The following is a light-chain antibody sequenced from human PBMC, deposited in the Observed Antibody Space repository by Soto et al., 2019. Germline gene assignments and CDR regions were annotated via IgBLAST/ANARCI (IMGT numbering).Light chain of an antibody. V-gene: IGKV3-15*01. CDR3: QQYNNWPFT. CDR2: GAS. CDR1: QSVSSN. J-gene: IGKJ3*01. Sequence: PGERATLSCRASQSVSSNLAWYQQKPGQAPRLLIYGASTRATGIPARFSGSGSGTEFTLTISSLQSEDFAVYYCQQYNNWPFTFGPGTKVDIK.